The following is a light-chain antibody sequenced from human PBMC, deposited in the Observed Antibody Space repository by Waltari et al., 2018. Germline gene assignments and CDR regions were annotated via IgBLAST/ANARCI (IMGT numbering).Light chain of an antibody. CDR2: DTS. J-gene: IGKJ2*01. V-gene: IGKV1-39*01. Sequence: TCRASQTFYNSLNWYQHKPGKAPKLLISDTSTLQSGVPSRFSGRGSGTEFTLTISRLQPEDFGTYYCQQSYTLPYTFGQGTKLDI. CDR1: QTFYNS. CDR3: QQSYTLPYT.